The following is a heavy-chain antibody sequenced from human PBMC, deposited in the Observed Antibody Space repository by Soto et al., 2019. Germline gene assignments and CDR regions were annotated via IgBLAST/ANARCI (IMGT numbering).Heavy chain of an antibody. CDR1: GVSISSSSYY. J-gene: IGHJ5*02. Sequence: SETLSLTCTVSGVSISSSSYYWGWIRQPPGKGLECIGYIYHDGSTYYNPSLKSRVTISVDRSKNQFSLKLSSVTAADTAVYYCARVPSPWGQGTLVTVSS. CDR2: IYHDGST. CDR3: ARVPSP. V-gene: IGHV4-39*07.